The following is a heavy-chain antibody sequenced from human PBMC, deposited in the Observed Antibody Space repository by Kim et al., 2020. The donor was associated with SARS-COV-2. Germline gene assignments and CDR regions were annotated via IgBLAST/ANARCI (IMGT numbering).Heavy chain of an antibody. J-gene: IGHJ6*04. CDR1: GYTFTSYA. CDR3: ARDQGIYCSSTSCGYGMDV. V-gene: IGHV1-3*01. D-gene: IGHD2-2*01. Sequence: ASVKVSCKASGYTFTSYAMHWVRQAPGQRLEWMGWINAGNGNTKYSQKFQGRVTITRDTSASTAYMELSSLRSEDTAVYYCARDQGIYCSSTSCGYGMDVWGEETTVTVSS. CDR2: INAGNGNT.